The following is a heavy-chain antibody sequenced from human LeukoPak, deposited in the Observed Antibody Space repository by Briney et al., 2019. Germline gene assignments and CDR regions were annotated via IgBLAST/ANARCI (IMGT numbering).Heavy chain of an antibody. CDR3: ARDLTDIVVVVAATGPGGFDP. V-gene: IGHV3-21*01. J-gene: IGHJ5*02. Sequence: GGSLRLSCAASGFTFSSYSMNWVRQAPGKGLEWVSSISSSSSYIYYADSVKGRFTISRDNAKNSLYLQMNSLRAEDTAVYYCARDLTDIVVVVAATGPGGFDPWGQGTLVTVS. CDR1: GFTFSSYS. D-gene: IGHD2-15*01. CDR2: ISSSSSYI.